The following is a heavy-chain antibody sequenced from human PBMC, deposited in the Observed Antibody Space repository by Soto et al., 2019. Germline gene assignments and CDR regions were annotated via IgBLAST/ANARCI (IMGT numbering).Heavy chain of an antibody. CDR3: ARAVWKASSLAQNWFDP. V-gene: IGHV1-69*01. J-gene: IGHJ5*02. Sequence: QVQLVQSGAEVKKPGSSVKVSCKASGGTFSSYAISRVRQAPGQGLEWMGGIIPIFGTANYAQKFQGRVTITADESTSTAYMELSSLRSEDTAVYYCARAVWKASSLAQNWFDPWGQGTLVTVSS. CDR1: GGTFSSYA. D-gene: IGHD6-19*01. CDR2: IIPIFGTA.